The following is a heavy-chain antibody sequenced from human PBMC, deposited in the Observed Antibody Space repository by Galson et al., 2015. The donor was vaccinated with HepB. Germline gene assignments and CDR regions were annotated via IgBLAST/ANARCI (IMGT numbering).Heavy chain of an antibody. Sequence: SLRLSCAASGFTFSSYWMSWVRQAPGKGLEWVANIKQDGSEKYYVDSVKGRFTISRDNAKNSLYLQMNSLRAEDTAVYYCARVWTTVGKERFRDAFDIWGQGTMVTVSS. CDR3: ARVWTTVGKERFRDAFDI. CDR2: IKQDGSEK. CDR1: GFTFSSYW. D-gene: IGHD4-23*01. V-gene: IGHV3-7*03. J-gene: IGHJ3*02.